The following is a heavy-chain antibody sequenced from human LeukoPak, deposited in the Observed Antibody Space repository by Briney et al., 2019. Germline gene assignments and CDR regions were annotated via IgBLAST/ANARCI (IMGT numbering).Heavy chain of an antibody. CDR3: ARDRMYYYDSSGYYLLY. D-gene: IGHD3-22*01. CDR2: ISAYNGNT. CDR1: GYTFTSYG. Sequence: GASVKVSCKASGYTFTSYGISWVRQAPGQGLEWMGWISAYNGNTNYAQKLQGRVTMTTDTSTSTAYMELRSLRSEDTAVYYCARDRMYYYDSSGYYLLYWGQGTLVTVSS. J-gene: IGHJ4*02. V-gene: IGHV1-18*01.